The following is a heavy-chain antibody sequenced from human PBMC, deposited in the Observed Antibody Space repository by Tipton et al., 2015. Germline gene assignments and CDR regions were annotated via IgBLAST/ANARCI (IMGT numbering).Heavy chain of an antibody. J-gene: IGHJ4*02. Sequence: TLSLTCTVSGGSVNSANYYWSWIRQPPGKGLEWIGYIYYSGSTNYNPSLKSRVTISVDTSKNQFSLKLSSVTAADTAVYYCARARGRHGGLFDSWGQGTLVTVSS. CDR1: GGSVNSANYY. CDR3: ARARGRHGGLFDS. CDR2: IYYSGST. D-gene: IGHD4-23*01. V-gene: IGHV4-61*01.